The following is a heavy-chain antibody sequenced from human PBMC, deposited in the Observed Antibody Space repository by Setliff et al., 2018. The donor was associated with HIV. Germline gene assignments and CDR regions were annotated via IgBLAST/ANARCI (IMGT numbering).Heavy chain of an antibody. Sequence: LSLTCTVSGGSISSYFWSWIRQPPGKGLEWIGYIYYSGSTNYNPSLKSRVTISADTFKNQFSLKLSSVTAADTAVYYCARIYDYGSYYFDYWGQGTLVTV. J-gene: IGHJ4*02. D-gene: IGHD3-10*01. CDR3: ARIYDYGSYYFDY. V-gene: IGHV4-59*01. CDR1: GGSISSYF. CDR2: IYYSGST.